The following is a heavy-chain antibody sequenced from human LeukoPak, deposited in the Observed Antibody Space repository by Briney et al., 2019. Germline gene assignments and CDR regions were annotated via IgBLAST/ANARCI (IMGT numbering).Heavy chain of an antibody. CDR1: GGSISSYS. Sequence: SETLSLTCTVSGGSISSYSWSWIRQPPGKGLEWIGYIYYSGSTNYNPSLKSRVTISVGTSQNQFSLKLSSVTAADTAVYYCARDRIAVAGTGKINYFDYWGQGTLVTVSS. J-gene: IGHJ4*02. CDR2: IYYSGST. CDR3: ARDRIAVAGTGKINYFDY. V-gene: IGHV4-59*01. D-gene: IGHD6-19*01.